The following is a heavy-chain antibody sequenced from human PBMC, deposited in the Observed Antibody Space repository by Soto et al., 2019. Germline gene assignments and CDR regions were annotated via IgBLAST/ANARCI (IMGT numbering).Heavy chain of an antibody. V-gene: IGHV4-39*01. J-gene: IGHJ4*02. CDR1: SGSISSSSSY. Sequence: SETLSLTCTVSSGSISSSSSYWGWIRQPPGKGLEWIGSIYYSGNTYYNPSLKSRVTISIDSSKTQFSLKLNSVTTADTAVYNCGAQDYGAKGYYFEPWGQGTLVTVSS. CDR2: IYYSGNT. CDR3: GAQDYGAKGYYFEP. D-gene: IGHD4-17*01.